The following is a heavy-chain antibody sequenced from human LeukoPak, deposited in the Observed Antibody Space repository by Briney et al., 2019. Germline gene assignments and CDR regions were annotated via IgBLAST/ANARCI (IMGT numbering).Heavy chain of an antibody. CDR2: ISDSGDST. D-gene: IGHD3-3*01. Sequence: GGSLRLSWAASGFTFSNYGMTWVRQAPGKGLEWVSAISDSGDSTYYADSVKGRFTISRHNSKNTLYLQMNSLRAEDTAVYYCAKSPRITIFGVVITNFDYWGQGTLVTVSS. CDR1: GFTFSNYG. J-gene: IGHJ4*02. CDR3: AKSPRITIFGVVITNFDY. V-gene: IGHV3-23*01.